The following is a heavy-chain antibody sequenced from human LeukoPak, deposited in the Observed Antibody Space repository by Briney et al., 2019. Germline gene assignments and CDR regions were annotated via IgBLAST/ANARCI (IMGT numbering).Heavy chain of an antibody. J-gene: IGHJ6*04. CDR3: ARDWVDCSGGSCYPRDYYYGMDV. D-gene: IGHD2-15*01. CDR2: INHSGST. Sequence: SETLSLTCAVYGGSFSGYYWSWIRQPPGKGLEWIGEINHSGSTNYNPSLKSRVTISVDTSKNQFSLKLSSVTAADTAVYYCARDWVDCSGGSCYPRDYYYGMDVWGKGTTVTVSS. V-gene: IGHV4-34*01. CDR1: GGSFSGYY.